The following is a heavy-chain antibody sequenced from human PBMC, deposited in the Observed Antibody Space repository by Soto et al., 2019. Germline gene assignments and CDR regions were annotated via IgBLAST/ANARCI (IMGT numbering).Heavy chain of an antibody. CDR2: IYYSGST. D-gene: IGHD3-9*01. V-gene: IGHV4-31*03. J-gene: IGHJ6*02. CDR1: GGSISSGGYY. Sequence: QVQLQESGPGLVKPSQTLSLTCTVSGGSISSGGYYWSWIRQHPGKGLEWIGYIYYSGSTYYNPSRKCRVTISEDASKNQFALKLSSVTAADTAVDYCARGDRGYDSLTGYHDYYYYGMDVWGQGTTVTVSS. CDR3: ARGDRGYDSLTGYHDYYYYGMDV.